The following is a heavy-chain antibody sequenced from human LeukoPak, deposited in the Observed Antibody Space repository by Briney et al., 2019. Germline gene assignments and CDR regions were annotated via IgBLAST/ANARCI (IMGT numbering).Heavy chain of an antibody. Sequence: GGSLRLSCAASGFTFSSYEMTWVRQAPGKGLEWVSYISSSGSTIYYADSVKGRFTISRDNSKNTLYLQMNSLRAEDTAVYYCARDGWLGSYYYYYYMDVWGKGTTVTVSS. J-gene: IGHJ6*03. CDR2: ISSSGSTI. CDR3: ARDGWLGSYYYYYYMDV. D-gene: IGHD3-22*01. CDR1: GFTFSSYE. V-gene: IGHV3-48*03.